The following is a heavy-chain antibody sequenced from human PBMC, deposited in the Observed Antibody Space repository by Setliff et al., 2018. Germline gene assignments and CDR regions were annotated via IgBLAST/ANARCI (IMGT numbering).Heavy chain of an antibody. CDR1: GGSISSGSYY. J-gene: IGHJ6*02. V-gene: IGHV4-39*01. Sequence: PSETLSLTCTVSGGSISSGSYYWSWIRQPAGKGLEWIGRIYYSGSTYYNPSLKSRVTISVDTSKNQFSLKLSSVTAADTAVYYCARAAGYSSSWYHYYYGMDVWGQGTTVTVSS. D-gene: IGHD6-13*01. CDR3: ARAAGYSSSWYHYYYGMDV. CDR2: IYYSGST.